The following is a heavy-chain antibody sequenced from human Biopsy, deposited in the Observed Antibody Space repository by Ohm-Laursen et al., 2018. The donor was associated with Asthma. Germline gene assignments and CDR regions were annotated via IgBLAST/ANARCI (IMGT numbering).Heavy chain of an antibody. CDR1: GFTLTTYA. CDR2: ISYDGSTK. CDR3: ARDVVWFREVGGMDV. V-gene: IGHV3-30*03. J-gene: IGHJ6*02. Sequence: SLRLSCSASGFTLTTYAIHWVRQAPGKGLEWVVVISYDGSTKYSADSVKGRFIVSRDISKNILSLQMNSLRPEDTAVYYCARDVVWFREVGGMDVWGQGTTVTVSS. D-gene: IGHD3-10*01.